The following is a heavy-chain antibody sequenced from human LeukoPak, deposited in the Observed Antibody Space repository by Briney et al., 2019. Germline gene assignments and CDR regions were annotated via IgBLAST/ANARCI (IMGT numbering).Heavy chain of an antibody. Sequence: PSETLSLTCTVSGGSISSSSYYWGWIRQPPGKGLEWIGSIYYSGSTYYNPSLKSRVTISVDTSKNQFSLKLSSVTAADTAVYYCARAGYDFWSGYSLYYMDVWGKGTTVTVSS. D-gene: IGHD3-3*01. CDR2: IYYSGST. V-gene: IGHV4-39*07. J-gene: IGHJ6*03. CDR1: GGSISSSSYY. CDR3: ARAGYDFWSGYSLYYMDV.